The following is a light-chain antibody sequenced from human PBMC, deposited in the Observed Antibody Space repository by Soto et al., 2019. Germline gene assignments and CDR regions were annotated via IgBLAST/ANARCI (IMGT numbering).Light chain of an antibody. CDR3: QQYGSSPPYT. CDR1: QSVSSSF. CDR2: GAS. Sequence: EVVLTQSPSTVSLSPGESATLSCRASQSVSSSFLAWYQKKPGQAPRLLLHGASRRAAGISDRFSGSGSGTDFILTISRLEPEDFAVYYCQQYGSSPPYTFGQGTKLEIK. J-gene: IGKJ2*01. V-gene: IGKV3-20*01.